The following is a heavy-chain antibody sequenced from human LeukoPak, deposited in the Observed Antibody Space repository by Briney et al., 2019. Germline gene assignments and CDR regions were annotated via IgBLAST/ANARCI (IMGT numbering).Heavy chain of an antibody. CDR1: GGTFSSYA. V-gene: IGHV1-69*06. Sequence: ASVNVSCKASGGTFSSYAISWVRQAPGQGLEWVGGIIPIFGTAIYAQKFQGRVTMTEDTSTDTAYMELSSLRSEDTAVYYCATDRYYYDSSGYYYWYFDLWGRGTLVTVSS. D-gene: IGHD3-22*01. J-gene: IGHJ2*01. CDR2: IIPIFGTA. CDR3: ATDRYYYDSSGYYYWYFDL.